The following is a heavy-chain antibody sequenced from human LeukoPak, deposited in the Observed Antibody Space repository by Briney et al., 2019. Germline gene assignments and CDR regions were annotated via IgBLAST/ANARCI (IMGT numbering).Heavy chain of an antibody. CDR1: GFTFSSNW. D-gene: IGHD1-26*01. CDR2: INEDGSTT. J-gene: IGHJ4*02. V-gene: IGHV3-74*01. Sequence: GGSLRLSCAASGFTFSSNWMHWVRQAPGKGLVWVSRINEDGSTTNYADSVKGRSTIFRDNAKNALYLQMNSLRAEDTAVYYCVRDLGGRSGHWGQGTLVTVSS. CDR3: VRDLGGRSGH.